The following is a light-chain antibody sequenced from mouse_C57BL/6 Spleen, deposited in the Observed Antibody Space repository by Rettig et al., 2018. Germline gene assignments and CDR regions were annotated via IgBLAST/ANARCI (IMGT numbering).Light chain of an antibody. CDR2: GTN. V-gene: IGLV1*01. J-gene: IGLJ1*01. CDR3: ALWYSNHWV. CDR1: TVAVTTSNS. Sequence: QAVVTQESALTTPPGETVTLTCRSRTVAVTTSNSANWVQAQPDHLFTGPIGGTNNRAPGVPARFSGSLIGDKAALTITGAQTEDEAIYFCALWYSNHWVFGGGTKLTVL.